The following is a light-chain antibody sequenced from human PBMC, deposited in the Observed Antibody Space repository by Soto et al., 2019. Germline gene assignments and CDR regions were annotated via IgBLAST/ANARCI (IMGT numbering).Light chain of an antibody. Sequence: EIVLTQSPGTLSLSPGEGATLSCRASQSVRSSYLAWYQQKPGQAPRLLIYAASSRAAGIPDRFSGSGSGTDFTLTISRLEPEDFVVYYCQQYGSSSWTFGRGTKVEIK. CDR2: AAS. CDR1: QSVRSSY. CDR3: QQYGSSSWT. V-gene: IGKV3-20*01. J-gene: IGKJ1*01.